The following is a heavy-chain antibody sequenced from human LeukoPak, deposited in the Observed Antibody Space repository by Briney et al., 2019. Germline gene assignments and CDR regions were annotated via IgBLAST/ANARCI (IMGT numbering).Heavy chain of an antibody. CDR1: GGSISTYY. V-gene: IGHV4-59*08. Sequence: SETLSLTCTVPGGSISTYYWSWIRQPPGKGLEWIGYIYYSGSTNYNPSLKSRVTISVDTSKNQFSLKLSSVTAADTAVFYCARPVAGTVDAFDIWGQGTMVTVSS. D-gene: IGHD6-19*01. J-gene: IGHJ3*02. CDR3: ARPVAGTVDAFDI. CDR2: IYYSGST.